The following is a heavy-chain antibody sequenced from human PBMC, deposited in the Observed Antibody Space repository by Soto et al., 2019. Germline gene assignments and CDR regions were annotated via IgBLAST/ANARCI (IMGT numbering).Heavy chain of an antibody. V-gene: IGHV4-34*01. Sequence: SETLSLTCAVYGGSFSGYYWSWIRQPPGKGLEWIGDINHSGSTNYNPSLKSRVTISVDTSKNQFSLKLSSVTAADTAVYYCARGPSPRGDDSSGYLDYWGQGTLVTVSS. CDR3: ARGPSPRGDDSSGYLDY. CDR2: INHSGST. J-gene: IGHJ4*02. CDR1: GGSFSGYY. D-gene: IGHD3-22*01.